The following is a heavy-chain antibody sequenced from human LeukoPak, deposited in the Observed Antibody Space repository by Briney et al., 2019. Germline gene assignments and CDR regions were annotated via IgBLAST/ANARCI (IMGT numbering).Heavy chain of an antibody. CDR3: ARDYVWGSYRYAPKEFDY. CDR1: GVTFSSYA. CDR2: ISGSGGSA. J-gene: IGHJ4*02. D-gene: IGHD3-16*02. V-gene: IGHV3-23*01. Sequence: GGSLRLSCAASGVTFSSYAMNWVRQAPGKGLEWVSLISGSGGSAYYADSVKGRFTVSRDNSKNTLYLQMNSLRAEDTAVYYCARDYVWGSYRYAPKEFDYWGQGTLVTVSS.